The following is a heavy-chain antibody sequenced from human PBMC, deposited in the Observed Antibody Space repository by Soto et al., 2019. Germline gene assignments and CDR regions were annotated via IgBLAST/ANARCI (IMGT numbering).Heavy chain of an antibody. CDR2: ISETGAKT. J-gene: IGHJ4*02. V-gene: IGHV3-23*01. D-gene: IGHD5-12*01. CDR1: GFSFINYA. CDR3: AKATQVAPSLPTSLDS. Sequence: EPQLLESGGGLVQPGGSLRLSCAASGFSFINYAMYWFRQVPGEGLEWVSSISETGAKTQYADSVKGRCTISRDNSKSSLYLQMNSLRAEDTAVYYCAKATQVAPSLPTSLDSWGQGTLVTVSA.